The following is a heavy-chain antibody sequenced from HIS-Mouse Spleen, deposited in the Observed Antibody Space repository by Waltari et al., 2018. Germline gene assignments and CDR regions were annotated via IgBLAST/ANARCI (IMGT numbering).Heavy chain of an antibody. CDR3: ASNSQFDCSGGSCYAFDI. Sequence: QLQLQESGPGLVKPSETLSLTCTVSGGSISSSSYYWGWIRQPPGKGLEWIGSTYYRGSTSYNPSLKSRVPISVDTSKNQFSLKLSSVTAADTAVYYCASNSQFDCSGGSCYAFDIWGQGTMVTVSS. CDR2: TYYRGST. V-gene: IGHV4-39*01. CDR1: GGSISSSSYY. J-gene: IGHJ3*02. D-gene: IGHD2-15*01.